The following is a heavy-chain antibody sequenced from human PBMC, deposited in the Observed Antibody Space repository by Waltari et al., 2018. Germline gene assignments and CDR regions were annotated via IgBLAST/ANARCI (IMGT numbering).Heavy chain of an antibody. CDR2: IDTSGRT. CDR1: GGSISSGSYY. D-gene: IGHD3-10*01. CDR3: ARGDYGSGQARDY. Sequence: QVQLQESGPGLVKPSQTLSLTYTVSGGSISSGSYYWSWIRQPAGKELEWIGYIDTSGRTNYNHSSKMRVTISVDRSKNQFSLKLSSVTAAATDGYYCARGDYGSGQARDYWGQGTLVTVSS. V-gene: IGHV4-61*09. J-gene: IGHJ4*02.